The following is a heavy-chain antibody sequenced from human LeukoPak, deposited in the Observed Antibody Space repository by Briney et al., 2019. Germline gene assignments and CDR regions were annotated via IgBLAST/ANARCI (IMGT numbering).Heavy chain of an antibody. Sequence: ASVKVSCKASGHTFTSYDINWVRQATGQGLEWMGWINPNSGGTNYAQKFQGRVTMTTDTSTSTAYMELSSLRSDDTAIYYCARGVGSSWFDPWGQGTLVTVSS. CDR3: ARGVGSSWFDP. D-gene: IGHD1-26*01. CDR2: INPNSGGT. V-gene: IGHV1-2*02. CDR1: GHTFTSYD. J-gene: IGHJ5*02.